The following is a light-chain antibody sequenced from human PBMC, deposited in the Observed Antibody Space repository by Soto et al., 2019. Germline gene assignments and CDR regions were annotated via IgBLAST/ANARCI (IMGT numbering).Light chain of an antibody. V-gene: IGLV1-44*01. Sequence: QSVLTQPPSASGTAGQRVTISCSGSSSNIGSNTVHWYQQLPGTAPKLLIYSNGQRPSGVPYRFSGSKSGTSGSLAISGLQSEDESDYYCAAWDDSLNGHWVFGGGTKLTVL. CDR2: SNG. CDR3: AAWDDSLNGHWV. J-gene: IGLJ3*02. CDR1: SSNIGSNT.